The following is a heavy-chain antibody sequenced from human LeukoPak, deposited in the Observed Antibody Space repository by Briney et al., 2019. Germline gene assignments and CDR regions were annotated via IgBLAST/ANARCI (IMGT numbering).Heavy chain of an antibody. CDR1: GYTFTSYY. V-gene: IGHV1-46*01. D-gene: IGHD3-22*01. CDR2: INPSGGST. J-gene: IGHJ4*02. Sequence: GASVKVSCKASGYTFTSYYMHWVRQAPGQGLEWMGIINPSGGSTSYAQKFQGRVTMTRDTSTSTVYMELSSLRSEDTAVYYCARQDRYYDRSGYYLDYWGQGTLVTVSS. CDR3: ARQDRYYDRSGYYLDY.